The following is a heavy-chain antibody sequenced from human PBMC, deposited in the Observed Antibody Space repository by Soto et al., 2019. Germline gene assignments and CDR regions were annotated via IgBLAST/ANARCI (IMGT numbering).Heavy chain of an antibody. CDR2: INPSGGST. CDR3: ARDLRFSSSSWFDP. J-gene: IGHJ5*02. D-gene: IGHD6-6*01. Sequence: AAVKVYCKASGYSFTSYYMPWVRQAPGQGLDWIGIINPSGGSTSYAQKFQGRVTMTRDTSTSTVYMEVSSLRSQDTAVYYCARDLRFSSSSWFDPWGQGTLVTVS. V-gene: IGHV1-46*01. CDR1: GYSFTSYY.